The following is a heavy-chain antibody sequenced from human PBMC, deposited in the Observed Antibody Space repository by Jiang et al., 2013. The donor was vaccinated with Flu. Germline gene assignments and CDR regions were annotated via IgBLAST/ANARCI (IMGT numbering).Heavy chain of an antibody. D-gene: IGHD6-25*01. CDR1: GYTFASYG. Sequence: AEVKKPGASVKVSRKASGYTFASYGISWVRQAPGQGLEWMGWISAYNGNTNYGQNLQGRVTMSTDTSTSTAYMELRSLRSDDTAVYYCARDHPTGGYDFYFYYGMDVWGQGTTVTVTS. CDR3: ARDHPTGGYDFYFYYGMDV. CDR2: ISAYNGNT. V-gene: IGHV1-18*01. J-gene: IGHJ6*02.